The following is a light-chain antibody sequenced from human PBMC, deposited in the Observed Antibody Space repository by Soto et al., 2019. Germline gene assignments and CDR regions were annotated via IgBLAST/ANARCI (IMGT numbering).Light chain of an antibody. V-gene: IGKV3-20*01. CDR1: QSVSSS. Sequence: EILLTQSPVTLSVSPGERATLSCRASQSVSSSLAWYKQKPGQAPRLLIYGASNRATGIPDRLSGSGSGTEFTLTISRMEPEDFAVYYCQQYGSSGTFGQGTKVDIK. J-gene: IGKJ1*01. CDR2: GAS. CDR3: QQYGSSGT.